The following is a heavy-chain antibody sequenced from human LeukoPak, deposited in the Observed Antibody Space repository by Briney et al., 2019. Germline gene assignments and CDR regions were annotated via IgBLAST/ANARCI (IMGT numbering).Heavy chain of an antibody. J-gene: IGHJ4*02. Sequence: ASVKLSCKASGYTFTSYYMHWVRQAPGQGLEWMGIINPSTGFTTYAQRFQGRVTMTSDVSTSTVYMDLNNLRSEDTAVYYCARVRNSGFRYVDSWGQGTLVTVSS. CDR1: GYTFTSYY. D-gene: IGHD5-12*01. CDR2: INPSTGFT. V-gene: IGHV1-46*01. CDR3: ARVRNSGFRYVDS.